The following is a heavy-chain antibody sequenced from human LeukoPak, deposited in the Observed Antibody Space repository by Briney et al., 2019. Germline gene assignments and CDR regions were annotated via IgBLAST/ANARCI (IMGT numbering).Heavy chain of an antibody. Sequence: GESLKISCKGSGYSFTSYWIGWGRQMPGKGLEWMGIIYPRDSDTRYSPSFQGQVTISADKSISTAYLQWSSLKASDTAMYYCARSVVVPADDAFDIWGQGTMVTVSS. CDR1: GYSFTSYW. J-gene: IGHJ3*02. CDR3: ARSVVVPADDAFDI. V-gene: IGHV5-51*01. D-gene: IGHD2-2*01. CDR2: IYPRDSDT.